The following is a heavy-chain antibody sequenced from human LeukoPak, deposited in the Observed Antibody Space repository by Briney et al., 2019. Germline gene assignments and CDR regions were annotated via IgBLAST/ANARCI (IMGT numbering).Heavy chain of an antibody. V-gene: IGHV4-30-4*01. CDR2: IYYSGST. Sequence: SETLSLTCTVSGGSISSGDYYWRWLRQPPGTGLEWIGYIYYSGSTYYNPSLKSRVTISVDTSKNQFSLKLSSVTAADTAVYYCARGSQRRRGMDVWGQGTTVTVSS. CDR1: GGSISSGDYY. J-gene: IGHJ6*02. CDR3: ARGSQRRRGMDV. D-gene: IGHD6-25*01.